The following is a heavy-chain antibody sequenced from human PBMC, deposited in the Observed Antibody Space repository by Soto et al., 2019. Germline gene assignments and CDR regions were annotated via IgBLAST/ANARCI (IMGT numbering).Heavy chain of an antibody. V-gene: IGHV3-53*01. CDR2: IYSGGST. D-gene: IGHD4-17*01. J-gene: IGHJ2*01. Sequence: GGSLRLSCAASGFTFSSYAMSWVRQAPGKGLEWVSVIYSGGSTYYADSVKGRFTISRDNSKNTLYLQMNSLRAEDTAVYYCARDRTTVVTDYWYFDLWGRGTLVTVSS. CDR3: ARDRTTVVTDYWYFDL. CDR1: GFTFSSYA.